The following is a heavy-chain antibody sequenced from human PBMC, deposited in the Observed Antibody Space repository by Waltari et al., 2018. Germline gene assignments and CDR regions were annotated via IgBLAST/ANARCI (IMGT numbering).Heavy chain of an antibody. CDR2: IHGTGKT. Sequence: QLQLQQSGPGLVKPSESLFLSCAVSGDSVSNNYWWSWVRQPPGKGLELIGQIHGTGKTNYNPSLESRVTVSMDTSNNQFSLRVTSPTAADTAVYFCARDRGRGLYLDSWGQGTLVTVS. V-gene: IGHV4-4*02. CDR1: GDSVSNNYW. CDR3: ARDRGRGLYLDS. D-gene: IGHD1-26*01. J-gene: IGHJ4*02.